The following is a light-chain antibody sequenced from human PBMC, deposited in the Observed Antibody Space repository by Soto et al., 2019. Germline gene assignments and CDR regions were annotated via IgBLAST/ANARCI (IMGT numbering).Light chain of an antibody. J-gene: IGKJ2*01. Sequence: EVVLTQSPGTLSLSPGERATLSCRASQSVSNFYLAWYQQKPCQAPRLLMYGASNRATGIPARFSGSGSGTDFTLTISRLGPEDFAVYDCHHYSHAPYTFGQGTKLEI. CDR1: QSVSNFY. CDR3: HHYSHAPYT. CDR2: GAS. V-gene: IGKV3-20*01.